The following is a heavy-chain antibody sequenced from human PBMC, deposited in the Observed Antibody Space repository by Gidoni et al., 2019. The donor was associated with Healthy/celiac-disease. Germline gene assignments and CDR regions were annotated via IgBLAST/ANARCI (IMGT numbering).Heavy chain of an antibody. CDR1: GFTFSSYA. CDR2: ISGSGGST. CDR3: AKAPLYYYDSSGYYPPFVY. D-gene: IGHD3-22*01. J-gene: IGHJ4*02. Sequence: EVQLLESGGGLVQPGGSLRLSCAASGFTFSSYAMSWVRQAPGKGLEWVSAISGSGGSTYYADSVKGRFTISRDNSKNTLYLQMNSLRAEDTAVYYCAKAPLYYYDSSGYYPPFVYWGQGTLVTVSS. V-gene: IGHV3-23*01.